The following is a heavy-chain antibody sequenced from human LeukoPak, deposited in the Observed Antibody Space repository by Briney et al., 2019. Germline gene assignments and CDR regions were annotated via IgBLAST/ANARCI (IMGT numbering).Heavy chain of an antibody. CDR1: RFTFSNYA. CDR2: ISGSGGST. J-gene: IGHJ4*02. V-gene: IGHV3-23*01. CDR3: AKEGSHDYVWGSYRHDY. Sequence: GGSLRLSCAASRFTFSNYAMSWVRQAPGKGLEWVSAISGSGGSTYYADSVKGRFTISRDNSKNTLYLQMNSLRAEDTAVYYCAKEGSHDYVWGSYRHDYWGQGTLVTVSS. D-gene: IGHD3-16*02.